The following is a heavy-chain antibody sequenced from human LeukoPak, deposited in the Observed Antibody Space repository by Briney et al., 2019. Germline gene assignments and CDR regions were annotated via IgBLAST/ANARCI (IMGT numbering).Heavy chain of an antibody. Sequence: PGGSLRLSCAASGFTFSNYNMNWVRQPPGKGLEWIGSIYYSGSTYYNPSLKSRVTISVDTSKNQFTLKLSSVTAADTAVYYCARHDIYDSSYNWFDPWGQGTLVTASS. J-gene: IGHJ5*02. CDR2: IYYSGST. D-gene: IGHD3-22*01. CDR1: GFTFSNYN. CDR3: ARHDIYDSSYNWFDP. V-gene: IGHV4-39*01.